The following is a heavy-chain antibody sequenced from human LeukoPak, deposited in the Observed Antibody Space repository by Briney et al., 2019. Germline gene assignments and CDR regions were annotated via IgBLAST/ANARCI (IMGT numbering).Heavy chain of an antibody. J-gene: IGHJ4*02. CDR1: GDSINSPHYY. CDR2: VYYRGGA. Sequence: SETLPLTCNVSGDSINSPHYYWAWIRQPPGKGLEWIGSVYYRGGAYSHPSLKSRATIFVDTSKNHFSLRLGSVTAADTAVYYCARQLIQPRAFDSWGQGTLVTVSS. CDR3: ARQLIQPRAFDS. D-gene: IGHD3-16*01. V-gene: IGHV4-39*01.